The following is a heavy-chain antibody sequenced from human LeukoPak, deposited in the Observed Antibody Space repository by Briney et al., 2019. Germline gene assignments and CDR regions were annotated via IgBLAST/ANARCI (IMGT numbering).Heavy chain of an antibody. J-gene: IGHJ4*02. CDR3: ARITGTFGY. Sequence: GRSLRLSCVASGFTFSGHGMHWVRQAPGKGLEWQAFISNDGNRKYYADSVKGRFIISRDNSENTVSLQMSSLRAEDTAVYYCARITGTFGYWGQGTLVTVSS. CDR2: ISNDGNRK. V-gene: IGHV3-30*03. CDR1: GFTFSGHG. D-gene: IGHD1-20*01.